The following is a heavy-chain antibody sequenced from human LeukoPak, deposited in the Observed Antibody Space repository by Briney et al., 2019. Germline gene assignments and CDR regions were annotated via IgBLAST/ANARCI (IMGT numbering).Heavy chain of an antibody. CDR2: ISSSSTTI. Sequence: GGSLRLSCAASGFTFSSYSMNWVRQAPGKGLEWVSYISSSSTTIYFADSVKGRFTISRDNAKNSLYLQMNSLRDEDTAVYYCARRMGGELVAFDIWLQGTKVGDSS. CDR1: GFTFSSYS. D-gene: IGHD1-7*01. J-gene: IGHJ3*02. CDR3: ARRMGGELVAFDI. V-gene: IGHV3-48*02.